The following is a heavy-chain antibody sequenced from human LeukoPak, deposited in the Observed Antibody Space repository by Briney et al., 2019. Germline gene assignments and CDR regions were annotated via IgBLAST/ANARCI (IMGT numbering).Heavy chain of an antibody. CDR1: GGSISGSSYY. CDR3: ARHYGP. J-gene: IGHJ4*02. D-gene: IGHD3-10*01. CDR2: NSGST. V-gene: IGHV4-39*01. Sequence: PSETLSLTCTVSGGSISGSSYYWGWIRQPPGKGLEWIGSNSGSTYYNPSLKSRVTISVDTSKNQFSLKLNSVNATDTAVYYCARHYGPWGQGTLVTVSS.